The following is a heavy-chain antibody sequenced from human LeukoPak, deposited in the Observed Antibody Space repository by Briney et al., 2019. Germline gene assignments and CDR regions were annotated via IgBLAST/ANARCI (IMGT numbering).Heavy chain of an antibody. CDR2: INHSGST. CDR1: GGSFSGYY. D-gene: IGHD6-6*01. Sequence: SETLSLTCAVYGGSFSGYYWSWIRQPPGKGLEWIGEINHSGSTNYNPSLKSRVTMSVDTSKNQFSLKLSSVTAADTAVYYCARGREYSSSSVWFDPWGQGTLVTVSS. V-gene: IGHV4-34*01. CDR3: ARGREYSSSSVWFDP. J-gene: IGHJ5*02.